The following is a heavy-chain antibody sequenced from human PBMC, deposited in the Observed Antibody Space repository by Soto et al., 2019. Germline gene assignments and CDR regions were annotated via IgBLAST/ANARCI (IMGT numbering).Heavy chain of an antibody. CDR3: ARDFLTGYTYFDL. CDR2: IYYSGST. D-gene: IGHD3-9*01. J-gene: IGHJ2*01. CDR1: GGSISSGGYY. V-gene: IGHV4-31*03. Sequence: QVQLQESGPGLVKPSQTLSLTCTVSGGSISSGGYYWSWIRQHPGKGLEWIGYIYYSGSTYYNPSLKSRVTISVDTSKNQFARKLSSVTAADTAVYYCARDFLTGYTYFDLWGRGTLVTVSS.